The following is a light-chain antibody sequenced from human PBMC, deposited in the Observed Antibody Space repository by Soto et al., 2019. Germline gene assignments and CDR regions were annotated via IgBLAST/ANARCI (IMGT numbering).Light chain of an antibody. V-gene: IGKV3-15*01. CDR3: QQYNNWS. Sequence: EIVLTQSPGTLSLSPGERATLSCRASQTVSTNYLAWYHQEPGQAPRLLIYGASTRATGIPARFSGSGSGTEFTLTISSLQSEDFAVYYCQQYNNWSFGQGTRLEIK. CDR2: GAS. CDR1: QTVSTN. J-gene: IGKJ5*01.